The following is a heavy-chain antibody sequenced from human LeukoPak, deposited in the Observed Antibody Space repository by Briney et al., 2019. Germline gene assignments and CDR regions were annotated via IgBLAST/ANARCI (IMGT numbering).Heavy chain of an antibody. CDR2: INPDGSIT. D-gene: IGHD7-27*01. J-gene: IGHJ4*02. CDR3: VRALLGTSDY. CDR1: GFTFSSYW. V-gene: IGHV3-74*01. Sequence: QPGGSLRLSCAASGFTFSSYWMHWVRQAPGKGLVWVSRINPDGSITNYAASVKGRFTISRDNANNMLYLLMNSLRVDDTAVYYCVRALLGTSDYWGQGTLVTVSS.